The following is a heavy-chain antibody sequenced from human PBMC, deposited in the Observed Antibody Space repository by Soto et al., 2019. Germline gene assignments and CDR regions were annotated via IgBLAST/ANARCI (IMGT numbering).Heavy chain of an antibody. V-gene: IGHV4-34*01. CDR1: GGSFSGYY. CDR3: ARGRRSYYYGSGSYPDWFDP. Sequence: SETLSLTCPVYGGSFSGYYWSWIRQPPGKGLEWIGEINHSGSTNYNPSLKSRVTISVDTSKNQFSLKLSSVTAADTAVYYCARGRRSYYYGSGSYPDWFDPWGQGTLVTVSS. J-gene: IGHJ5*02. D-gene: IGHD3-10*01. CDR2: INHSGST.